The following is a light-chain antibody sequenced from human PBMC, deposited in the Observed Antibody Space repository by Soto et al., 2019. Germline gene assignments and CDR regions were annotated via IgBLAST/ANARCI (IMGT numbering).Light chain of an antibody. CDR3: QQYGSSPL. CDR1: QSVSSSY. Sequence: EIVLTQSPGTLSLSPGERATLSCRASQSVSSSYLAWYQQKPGQAPRLLIYGASSRATGIPDRFSGSGSGTDFTLTISRLEAEDLAVYYCQQYGSSPLFGQGTKVEIK. CDR2: GAS. J-gene: IGKJ1*01. V-gene: IGKV3-20*01.